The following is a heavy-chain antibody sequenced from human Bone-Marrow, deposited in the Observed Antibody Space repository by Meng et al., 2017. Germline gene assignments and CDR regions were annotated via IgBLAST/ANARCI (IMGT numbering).Heavy chain of an antibody. J-gene: IGHJ6*02. CDR3: ARNSLIVGATGWNYYYGMDV. CDR1: GFTFSNAW. Sequence: GESLKISCAASGFTFSNAWMSWVRQAPGKGLEWVSYISSSGSTIYYADSVKGRFTISRDNAKNSLYLQMNSLRAEDTAVYYCARNSLIVGATGWNYYYGMDVWGQGSTVTVSS. V-gene: IGHV3-11*04. D-gene: IGHD1-26*01. CDR2: ISSSGSTI.